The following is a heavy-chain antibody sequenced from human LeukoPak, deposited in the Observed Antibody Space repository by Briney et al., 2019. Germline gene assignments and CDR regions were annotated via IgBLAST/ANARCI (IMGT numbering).Heavy chain of an antibody. CDR2: IYYSGST. J-gene: IGHJ4*02. D-gene: IGHD1-26*01. Sequence: SETLSLTCTVSGGSISSGGYYWSWIRQHPEKGLEWIGYIYYSGSTYYNPFLKSRVTISVDTSKNQFSLKLSSVTAADTAVYYCARGAPGATGFSFFDYWGQGTLVTVSS. V-gene: IGHV4-31*03. CDR1: GGSISSGGYY. CDR3: ARGAPGATGFSFFDY.